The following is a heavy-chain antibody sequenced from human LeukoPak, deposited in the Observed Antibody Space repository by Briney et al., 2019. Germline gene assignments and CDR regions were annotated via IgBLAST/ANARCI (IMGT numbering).Heavy chain of an antibody. CDR2: IYYSGST. V-gene: IGHV4-59*01. J-gene: IGHJ4*02. CDR1: GGSISSYY. D-gene: IGHD3-3*01. Sequence: SETLSLTCTVSGGSISSYYWSWIRQPPGKGLEWIGYIYYSGSTNYNPSLKSRVTISVDTSKNQFSLKLSSVTAADTAVYYYAREVEWLDYWGQGTLVTVSS. CDR3: AREVEWLDY.